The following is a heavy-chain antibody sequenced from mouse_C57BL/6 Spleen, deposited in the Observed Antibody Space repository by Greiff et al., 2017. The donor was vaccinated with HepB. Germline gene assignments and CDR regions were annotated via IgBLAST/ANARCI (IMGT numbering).Heavy chain of an antibody. CDR1: GYTFTSYW. CDR3: ARIDYGNSYAMDY. J-gene: IGHJ4*01. CDR2: IDPSDSYT. V-gene: IGHV1-69*01. Sequence: QVQLQQPGAELVMPGASVKLSCKASGYTFTSYWMHWVKQRPGQGLEWIGEIDPSDSYTNYNQKFKGKSTLTVDKSSSTAYMQVSSLTSEDSAVYSCARIDYGNSYAMDYWGQGTSVTVSS. D-gene: IGHD2-1*01.